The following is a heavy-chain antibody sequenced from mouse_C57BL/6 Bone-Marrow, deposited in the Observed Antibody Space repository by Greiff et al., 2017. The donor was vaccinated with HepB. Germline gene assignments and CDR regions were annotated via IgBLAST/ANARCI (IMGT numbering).Heavy chain of an antibody. D-gene: IGHD3-2*02. CDR3: AISSGYPYYFDY. Sequence: VQLQQSGPELVKPGASVKISCKASGYSFTGYYMNWVKQSPEKSLEWIGEINPSTGGTTYNQKFKAKAPLTVDKSSSTAYMQLKSLTSEDSAVYYCAISSGYPYYFDYWGQGTTLTVSS. J-gene: IGHJ2*01. CDR2: INPSTGGT. V-gene: IGHV1-42*01. CDR1: GYSFTGYY.